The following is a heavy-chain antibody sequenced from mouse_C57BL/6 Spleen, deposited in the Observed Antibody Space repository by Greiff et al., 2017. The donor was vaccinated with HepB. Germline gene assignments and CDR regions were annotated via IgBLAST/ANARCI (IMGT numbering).Heavy chain of an antibody. CDR1: GYTFTDYY. CDR2: IYPGSGNT. Sequence: QVQLKESGAELVRPGASVKLSCKASGYTFTDYYINWVKQRPGQGLEWIARIYPGSGNTYYNEKFKGKATLTTEKTSSTAYMQRSSLSSEDSAVYFCARNYYGVGYYALDYSGQGTSVTVSS. D-gene: IGHD1-1*01. V-gene: IGHV1-76*01. CDR3: ARNYYGVGYYALDY. J-gene: IGHJ4*01.